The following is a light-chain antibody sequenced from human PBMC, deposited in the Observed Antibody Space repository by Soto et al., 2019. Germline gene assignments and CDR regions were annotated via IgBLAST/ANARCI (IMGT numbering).Light chain of an antibody. CDR2: DAS. V-gene: IGKV1-5*01. CDR1: QDIGTW. CDR3: QQYDDFSAT. Sequence: DIHMTQSPSTLSASVGDRVTITCRASQDIGTWLAWYQQKPGKAPKLLIYDASNLESGVPSRFSSSGSGTEFTLTINRLQPDDFATFYCQQYDDFSATFGQGTKVDIK. J-gene: IGKJ1*01.